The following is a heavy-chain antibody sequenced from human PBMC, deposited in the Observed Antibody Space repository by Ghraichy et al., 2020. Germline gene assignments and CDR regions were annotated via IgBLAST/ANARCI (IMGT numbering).Heavy chain of an antibody. V-gene: IGHV1-8*03. CDR2: MNPNSGNT. D-gene: IGHD3-3*01. CDR3: ARAEPRLTIFGVVISAYYYYGMDV. CDR1: GYTFTSYD. J-gene: IGHJ6*02. Sequence: ASVKVSCKASGYTFTSYDINWVRQATGQGLEWMGWMNPNSGNTGYAQKFQGRVTITRNTSISTAYMELSSLRSEDTAVYYCARAEPRLTIFGVVISAYYYYGMDVWGQGTTVTVSS.